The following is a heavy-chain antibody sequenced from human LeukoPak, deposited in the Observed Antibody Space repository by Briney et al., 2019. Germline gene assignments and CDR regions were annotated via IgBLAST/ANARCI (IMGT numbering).Heavy chain of an antibody. CDR3: ARCGYDYVWGSYIDWFDP. J-gene: IGHJ5*02. CDR1: GGSFSGYY. V-gene: IGHV4-34*01. Sequence: SETLSLTCAVYGGSFSGYYWSWIRQPPGKGLEWIGEINHGGSTNYNPSLKSRVTISVDTSKNQFSLKLSSVTAADTAVYYCARCGYDYVWGSYIDWFDPWGQGTLVTVSS. D-gene: IGHD3-16*01. CDR2: INHGGST.